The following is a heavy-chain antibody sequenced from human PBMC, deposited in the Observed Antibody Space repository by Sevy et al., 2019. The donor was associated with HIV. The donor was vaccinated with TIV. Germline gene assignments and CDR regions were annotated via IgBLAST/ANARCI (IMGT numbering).Heavy chain of an antibody. CDR3: ARVQVLGDHYYFDH. J-gene: IGHJ4*02. D-gene: IGHD3-16*01. Sequence: GGSLRLSCEASGFTFSDHYMDWVRQAPGKGLEWVGRIRKKNNSYSTEYAASVKDRFTVSRDDSKKSLYLQMNSLKSDDTAVYFCARVQVLGDHYYFDHWGQGTQVTVSS. CDR1: GFTFSDHY. V-gene: IGHV3-72*01. CDR2: IRKKNNSYST.